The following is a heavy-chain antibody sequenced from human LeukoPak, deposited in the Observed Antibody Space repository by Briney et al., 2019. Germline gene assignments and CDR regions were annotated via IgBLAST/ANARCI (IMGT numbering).Heavy chain of an antibody. Sequence: GGSLRLSCAASGFTFSSYEMNWVRQAPGRGLEWVSYISSSGSTIYYADSVKGRFTISRDNAKNSLYLQMNSLRAEDTAVYYCARGNVYGDYVDYWGQGTLVTVSS. CDR2: ISSSGSTI. D-gene: IGHD4-17*01. V-gene: IGHV3-48*03. CDR3: ARGNVYGDYVDY. J-gene: IGHJ4*02. CDR1: GFTFSSYE.